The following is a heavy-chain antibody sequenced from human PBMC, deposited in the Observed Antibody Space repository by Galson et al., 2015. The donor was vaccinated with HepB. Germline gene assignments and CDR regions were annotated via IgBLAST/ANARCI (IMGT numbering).Heavy chain of an antibody. CDR3: ARVETYESSGYYVP. J-gene: IGHJ5*02. V-gene: IGHV5-51*01. D-gene: IGHD3-22*01. CDR2: IYPGDSDT. Sequence: QSGAEVKKPEESLEISCKGSGYNFTSYWIVWVRQMPGKGLEWMGIIYPGDSDTRYSPSFQGQVTISADKSISTAYLQWSSLKASDTAMYYCARVETYESSGYYVPWGQGTLVTVSS. CDR1: GYNFTSYW.